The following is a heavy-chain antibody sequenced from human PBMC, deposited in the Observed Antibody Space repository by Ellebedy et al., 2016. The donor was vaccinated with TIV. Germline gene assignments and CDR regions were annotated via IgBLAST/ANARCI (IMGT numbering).Heavy chain of an antibody. D-gene: IGHD6-13*01. Sequence: GESLKISCTASGFTFGDYAMSWVRQAPGKGLEWVGFIRRKAYGGTKEYAASVKGRFTISRDDSKSIAYLQINSLKTEDTAVYYCTRDASSSWYAHYYYYGMDVWGQGTTVTVSS. V-gene: IGHV3-49*04. CDR3: TRDASSSWYAHYYYYGMDV. J-gene: IGHJ6*02. CDR2: IRRKAYGGTK. CDR1: GFTFGDYA.